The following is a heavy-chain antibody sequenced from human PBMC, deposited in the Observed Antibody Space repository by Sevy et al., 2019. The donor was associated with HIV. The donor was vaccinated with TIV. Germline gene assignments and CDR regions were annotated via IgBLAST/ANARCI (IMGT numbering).Heavy chain of an antibody. CDR1: GFTFSSYG. V-gene: IGHV3-30*18. D-gene: IGHD5-18*01. Sequence: GGSLRLSCAASGFTFSSYGMHWVRQAPGKGLEWVAVMSYDGSNKYYADSVKGRFTISRDNSMNTLYLQMNSLRAEDTAVYYCAKEHRQDTAMDFDYWGQGTLVTVSS. J-gene: IGHJ4*02. CDR2: MSYDGSNK. CDR3: AKEHRQDTAMDFDY.